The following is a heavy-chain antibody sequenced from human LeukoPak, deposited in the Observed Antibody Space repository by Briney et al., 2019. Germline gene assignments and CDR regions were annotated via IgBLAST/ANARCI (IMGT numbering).Heavy chain of an antibody. CDR2: ISSRSTNI. D-gene: IGHD1-1*01. Sequence: GGSLRLSCAGSGFAFSRYSMNWFRQAPGKGLERVSSISSRSTNIFYADSVKGRFTISRDNAKNSLYLQMNSLRVEDTAVYYCARDHNYAFDNWGQGTLVTVSS. CDR1: GFAFSRYS. CDR3: ARDHNYAFDN. J-gene: IGHJ4*02. V-gene: IGHV3-21*01.